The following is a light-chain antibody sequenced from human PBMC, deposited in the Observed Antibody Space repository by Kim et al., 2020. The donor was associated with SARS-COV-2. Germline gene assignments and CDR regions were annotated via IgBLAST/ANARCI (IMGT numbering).Light chain of an antibody. CDR2: GAS. CDR3: QQYGSSPLT. CDR1: HSVSSSY. V-gene: IGKV3-20*01. J-gene: IGKJ4*01. Sequence: APGDRPSLPCRASHSVSSSYLAWYHQKPGQAPRLLIYGASSRATGIPDRFSGSGSRTDFTLTISRLEPEDVAVYYCQQYGSSPLTFGGGTKVDIK.